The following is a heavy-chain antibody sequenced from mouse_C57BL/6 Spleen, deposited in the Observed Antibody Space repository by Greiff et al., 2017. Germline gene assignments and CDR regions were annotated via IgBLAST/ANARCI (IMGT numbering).Heavy chain of an antibody. V-gene: IGHV3-6*01. CDR2: ISYDGSN. CDR3: ARDGPDGYYDY. Sequence: ESGPGLVKPSQSLSLTCSVTGYSITSGYYWKWIRQCPGNKLEWMGYISYDGSNKYNPSLKNRISITRDTSKNQFFLKLNSVTTEDTATYYCARDGPDGYYDYWGQGTTLTVSS. CDR1: GYSITSGYY. J-gene: IGHJ2*01. D-gene: IGHD2-3*01.